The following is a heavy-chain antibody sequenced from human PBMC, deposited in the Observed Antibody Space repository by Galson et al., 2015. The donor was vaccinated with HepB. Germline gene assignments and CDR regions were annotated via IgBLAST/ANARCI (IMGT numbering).Heavy chain of an antibody. J-gene: IGHJ4*02. CDR1: GFDFNNYA. CDR2: TSINGLTT. Sequence: LRLSCAASGFDFNNYAMHWVRQAPGKGLEWLSATSINGLTTYYANSVRGRFTFSRDNSKDTLYLQMSSLRVEDTAVYYCVKDCNRNTCYVDYFEHWGRGTLVTVSS. CDR3: VKDCNRNTCYVDYFEH. D-gene: IGHD2/OR15-2a*01. V-gene: IGHV3-64D*06.